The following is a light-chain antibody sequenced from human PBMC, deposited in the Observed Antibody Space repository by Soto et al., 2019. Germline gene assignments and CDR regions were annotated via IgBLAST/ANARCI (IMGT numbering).Light chain of an antibody. CDR1: SSDVGGYNY. V-gene: IGLV2-11*01. J-gene: IGLJ1*01. Sequence: QSALTQPRSVSGSPGQSVTISCTGTSSDVGGYNYVSWYQQHPGKAPKLMIYDVTKRPSGVPDRFSGSKSGNTASLTISGLQAEDEADYYCCSYAGSVLDVFGTGTKVTVL. CDR3: CSYAGSVLDV. CDR2: DVT.